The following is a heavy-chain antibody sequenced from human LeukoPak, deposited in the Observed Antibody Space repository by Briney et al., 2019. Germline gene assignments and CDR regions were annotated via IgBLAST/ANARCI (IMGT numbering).Heavy chain of an antibody. CDR1: GYTFTSHV. J-gene: IGHJ4*02. V-gene: IGHV1-3*04. CDR3: ARSGYPFDY. CDR2: IDTANGNT. D-gene: IGHD3-3*01. Sequence: GASVKVSCKASGYTFTSHVIHWVRQAPGHRLEWMGWIDTANGNTTDSQNFQGRVTMTTDTSTSTAYMELRSLRSDDTAVYYCARSGYPFDYWGQGTLVTVSS.